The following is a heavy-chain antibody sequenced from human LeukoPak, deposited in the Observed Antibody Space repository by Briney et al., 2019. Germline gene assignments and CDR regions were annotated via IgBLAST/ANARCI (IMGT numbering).Heavy chain of an antibody. Sequence: GGSLRLSCAASGFAFSTFWMHWVRQAPGKGLEWVADIKQDGSEKYYMDSVKGRFTISRDNAKKSLYLQMNSLKAEDTAIYYCAKDKGAGGFDYWGQGTLVTVSS. CDR3: AKDKGAGGFDY. CDR1: GFAFSTFW. D-gene: IGHD1-26*01. CDR2: IKQDGSEK. J-gene: IGHJ4*02. V-gene: IGHV3-7*03.